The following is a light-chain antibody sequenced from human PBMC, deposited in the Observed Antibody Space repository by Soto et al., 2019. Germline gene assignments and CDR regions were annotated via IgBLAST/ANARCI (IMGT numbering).Light chain of an antibody. CDR3: QQYDSYPLT. CDR1: QTITNW. V-gene: IGKV1-5*01. J-gene: IGKJ4*01. CDR2: HAS. Sequence: EIQMSQSPYSLSAAVVESVTISLRASQTITNWLAWYQQKPGKAPKFLIYHASSLESGVPSRFSGSGSGTEFTLTISSLQPDDFATYFCQQYDSYPLTFGGGTKVDI.